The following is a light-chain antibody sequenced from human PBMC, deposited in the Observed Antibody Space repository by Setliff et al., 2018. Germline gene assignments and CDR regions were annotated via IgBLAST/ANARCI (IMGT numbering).Light chain of an antibody. CDR1: SSDVGSYDL. CDR2: AVS. V-gene: IGLV2-14*03. CDR3: NAYTSGSTDV. J-gene: IGLJ1*01. Sequence: QSALTQPASASGSPGQSITISCSGTSSDVGSYDLVSWYQQHPGKAPKLIIYAVSDRPSGVSNRFSGSKSGNTASLTISGLQTEDEADYYCNAYTSGSTDVFGTGTKVTVL.